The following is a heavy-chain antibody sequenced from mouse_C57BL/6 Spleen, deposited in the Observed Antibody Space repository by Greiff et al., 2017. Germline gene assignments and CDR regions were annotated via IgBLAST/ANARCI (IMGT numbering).Heavy chain of an antibody. J-gene: IGHJ2*01. Sequence: VQLVESGAELARPGASVKLSCKASGYTFTSYGISWVKQRTGQGLEWIGEIYPRSGSTYYNEKFKGKATLNADKSSSTAYIELRSLTSEDSAVYFCARRSFITTVVEIYYWGQGTTLTVSS. CDR1: GYTFTSYG. V-gene: IGHV1-81*01. CDR2: IYPRSGST. CDR3: ARRSFITTVVEIYY. D-gene: IGHD1-1*01.